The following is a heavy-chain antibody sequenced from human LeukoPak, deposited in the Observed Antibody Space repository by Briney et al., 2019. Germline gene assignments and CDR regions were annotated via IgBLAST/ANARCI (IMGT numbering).Heavy chain of an antibody. Sequence: PGGSLRLSCAASGFTFGTYAMSWVRQAPGKGLEWVASIKHDGSEKYYVDSVRGRFTISRDNTMNSLYLQMSSLRAEDTAVYYCATDRGWRTSGYYLYYFEYWGQGTLVTYSS. CDR3: ATDRGWRTSGYYLYYFEY. J-gene: IGHJ4*02. D-gene: IGHD3-3*01. CDR1: GFTFGTYA. CDR2: IKHDGSEK. V-gene: IGHV3-7*01.